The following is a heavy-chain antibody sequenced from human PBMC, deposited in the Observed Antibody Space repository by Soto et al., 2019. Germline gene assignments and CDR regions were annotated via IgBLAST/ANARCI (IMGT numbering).Heavy chain of an antibody. CDR3: AKISVAGVVVRLLSEY. V-gene: IGHV3-23*01. D-gene: IGHD6-19*01. CDR2: ISGSGDSS. Sequence: GGSLRLSCEASGFTFSSYAMSWVRQAPGRGLEWVSFISGSGDSSYYADSVKGRFTISRDKNTLYLQMNSLRAEDTAVYYCAKISVAGVVVRLLSEYWGQGSLVNVSP. J-gene: IGHJ4*02. CDR1: GFTFSSYA.